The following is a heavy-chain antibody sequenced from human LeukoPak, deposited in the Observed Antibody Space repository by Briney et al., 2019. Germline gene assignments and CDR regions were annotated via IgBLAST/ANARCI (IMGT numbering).Heavy chain of an antibody. CDR2: FYPEDGET. D-gene: IGHD3-16*01. Sequence: ASVKVSCKCSGYTLTELSMHWVRQAPVKGLEWMGGFYPEDGETIYAQMFQGRVTMTEDTSTDTAYMELRRLRSEDTAVYYCAPKGGLDWGQGTLVTVSS. CDR3: APKGGLD. CDR1: GYTLTELS. J-gene: IGHJ4*02. V-gene: IGHV1-24*01.